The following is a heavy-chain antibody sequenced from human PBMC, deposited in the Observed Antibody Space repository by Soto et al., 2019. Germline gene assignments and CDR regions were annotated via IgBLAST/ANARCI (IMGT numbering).Heavy chain of an antibody. CDR2: IYYSGST. Sequence: SETLSLTCTVSGGSISSSSYYWGWIRQPPGKGLEWIGSIYYSGSTYYDPSLKSRVTISVDTSKNQFSLKLSSVTAADTAVYYCARHVADYDYVWGSYRSYYYYGTDVWGQGTTVTVSS. J-gene: IGHJ6*02. V-gene: IGHV4-39*01. CDR3: ARHVADYDYVWGSYRSYYYYGTDV. CDR1: GGSISSSSYY. D-gene: IGHD3-16*02.